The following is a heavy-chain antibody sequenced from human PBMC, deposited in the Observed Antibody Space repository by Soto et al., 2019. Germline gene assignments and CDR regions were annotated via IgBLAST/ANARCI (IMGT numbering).Heavy chain of an antibody. CDR2: IWYDGSNK. V-gene: IGHV3-33*01. CDR3: ARDLAAGYSSGWYVGGIDY. D-gene: IGHD6-19*01. J-gene: IGHJ4*02. Sequence: QVQLVESGGGVVQPGRSLRLSCAASGFTFSSYGMHWVRQAPGKGLEWVAVIWYDGSNKYYADSVKGRFTISRDNSKNTLYLQMNSLRAEDTAVYYCARDLAAGYSSGWYVGGIDYWGQGTLVTVSS. CDR1: GFTFSSYG.